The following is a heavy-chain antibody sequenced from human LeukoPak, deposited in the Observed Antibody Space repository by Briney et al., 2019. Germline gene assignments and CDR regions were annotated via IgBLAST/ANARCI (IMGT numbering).Heavy chain of an antibody. CDR2: IWYDGSNK. D-gene: IGHD5-12*01. CDR1: GFTFSSYG. J-gene: IGHJ4*02. CDR3: AKDDSGYDSGITDY. Sequence: GGSLRLSCAASGFTFSSYGMHWVRQAPGKGLEWVAVIWYDGSNKYYADSVKGRFTISRDNSKNTLYLQMNSLRAEDTAVYCCAKDDSGYDSGITDYWGQGTLVTVSS. V-gene: IGHV3-33*06.